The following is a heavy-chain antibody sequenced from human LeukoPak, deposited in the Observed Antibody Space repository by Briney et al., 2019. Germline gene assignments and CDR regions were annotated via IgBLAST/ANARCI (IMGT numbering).Heavy chain of an antibody. CDR2: IYHSGST. Sequence: PSETLSLTCTVSGYSISSGYYWGWIRQPPGKGLEWIGSIYHSGSTYYNPSLQSRVTISADTSKNQFPLKLTSVTAADTAVYYCARIDSSGYYTYNWGQGTLVTVSS. V-gene: IGHV4-38-2*02. J-gene: IGHJ4*02. D-gene: IGHD3-22*01. CDR1: GYSISSGYY. CDR3: ARIDSSGYYTYN.